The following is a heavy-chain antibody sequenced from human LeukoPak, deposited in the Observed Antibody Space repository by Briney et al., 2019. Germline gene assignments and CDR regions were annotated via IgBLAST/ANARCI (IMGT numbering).Heavy chain of an antibody. V-gene: IGHV4-59*08. Sequence: PSETLSLTCTVSGGSISSYYWSWVRQPPGKGLEWIGFVYYTGSTNYSPSLKSRVTISVDTSKNQISLRLTSVTAADTAMYYCARQTGSGLFTLPGGQGTLVTVPS. CDR1: GGSISSYY. CDR2: VYYTGST. J-gene: IGHJ4*02. D-gene: IGHD3/OR15-3a*01. CDR3: ARQTGSGLFTLP.